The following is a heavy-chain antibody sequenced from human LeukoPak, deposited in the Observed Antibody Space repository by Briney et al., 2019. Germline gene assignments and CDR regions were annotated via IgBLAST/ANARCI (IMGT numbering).Heavy chain of an antibody. J-gene: IGHJ3*02. CDR1: GFTFSSYS. CDR2: ISSSSSYI. V-gene: IGHV3-21*04. Sequence: GGSLRLSCAASGFTFSSYSMNWVRQAPGKGLEWVSSISSSSSYICYADSVKGRFTISRDNAKNSLYLQMNSLTAADTAVYYCVTSIALAGWGAFDIWGQGTMVTVSS. D-gene: IGHD6-19*01. CDR3: VTSIALAGWGAFDI.